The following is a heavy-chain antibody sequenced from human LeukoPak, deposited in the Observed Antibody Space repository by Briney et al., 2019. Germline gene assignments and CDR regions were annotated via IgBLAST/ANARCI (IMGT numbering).Heavy chain of an antibody. Sequence: GGSLGLSCAASGFTFSSYAMSWVRQAPGKGLEWVSAISGSGGSTYYADSVKGRFTISRDNAKNSLYLQMNSLRAEDTAVYYCARHQARRSPFDIWGQGTMVTVSS. D-gene: IGHD6-6*01. V-gene: IGHV3-23*01. CDR3: ARHQARRSPFDI. CDR2: ISGSGGST. CDR1: GFTFSSYA. J-gene: IGHJ3*02.